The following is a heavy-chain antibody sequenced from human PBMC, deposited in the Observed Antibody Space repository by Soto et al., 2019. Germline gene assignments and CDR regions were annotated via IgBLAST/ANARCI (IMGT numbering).Heavy chain of an antibody. V-gene: IGHV1-58*01. D-gene: IGHD3-22*01. CDR3: AAINYYYDSSGYQYYFDY. J-gene: IGHJ4*02. CDR1: GFTFTSSA. Sequence: GASVKVSCKASGFTFTSSAVQWVRQARGQRLEWIGWIVVGSGNTNYAQKFQERVTITRDMSTSTAYMELSSLRSEDTAVYYCAAINYYYDSSGYQYYFDYWGQGTLVT. CDR2: IVVGSGNT.